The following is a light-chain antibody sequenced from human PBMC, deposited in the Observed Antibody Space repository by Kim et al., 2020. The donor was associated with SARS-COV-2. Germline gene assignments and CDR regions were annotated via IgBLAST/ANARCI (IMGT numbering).Light chain of an antibody. CDR3: SSYAGTSNYV. CDR2: EVR. J-gene: IGLJ1*01. CDR1: GGDVGDYNY. Sequence: GQPFTDTTTGNGGDVGDYNYVSWNQQHQSEVPKIMCYEVRKRPSGVPGRFSGSKSGNTAALTISGLQAEDEADYYCSSYAGTSNYVVGTGTKVTVL. V-gene: IGLV2-8*01.